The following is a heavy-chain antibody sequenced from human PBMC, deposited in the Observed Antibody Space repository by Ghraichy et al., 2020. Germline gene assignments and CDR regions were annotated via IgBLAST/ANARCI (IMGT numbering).Heavy chain of an antibody. Sequence: SETLSLTCTVSGGSISSYYWSWIRQPPGKGLEWIGYIYYSGSTNYNPSLKSRVTISVDTSKNQFSLRLSSVTAADTAVYYCARDSEYQPLDYWGQGTLVTVSS. CDR2: IYYSGST. D-gene: IGHD2-2*01. J-gene: IGHJ4*02. CDR1: GGSISSYY. CDR3: ARDSEYQPLDY. V-gene: IGHV4-59*01.